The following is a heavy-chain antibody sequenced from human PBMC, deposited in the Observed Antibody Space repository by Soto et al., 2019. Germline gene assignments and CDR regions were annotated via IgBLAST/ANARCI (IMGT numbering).Heavy chain of an antibody. CDR2: ISGSGGST. D-gene: IGHD3-3*01. J-gene: IGHJ4*02. CDR3: ATTTMGDYDFWSGYYNGPYYFDY. Sequence: EVQLLESGGGLVQPGGSLRLSCAASGFTFSSYAMSWVRQAPGKGLEWVSAISGSGGSTYYADSVKGRFTISRDNSKNTLDLQMNSLRAEDTAVYYCATTTMGDYDFWSGYYNGPYYFDYWGQGTLVTVSS. V-gene: IGHV3-23*01. CDR1: GFTFSSYA.